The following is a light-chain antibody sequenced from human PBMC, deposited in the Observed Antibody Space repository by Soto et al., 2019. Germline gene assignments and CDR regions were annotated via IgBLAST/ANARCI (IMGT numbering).Light chain of an antibody. Sequence: DIQMTQSPSSLSASVGDRVTITCRASQSISSYLNWYQQKPRKAPKLLIYAASGLQSGVPSRFSGSASGTDFTLTISSLQPEEVATYYCQQSYSAPWTFGQGTKVEIK. J-gene: IGKJ1*01. CDR1: QSISSY. V-gene: IGKV1-39*01. CDR2: AAS. CDR3: QQSYSAPWT.